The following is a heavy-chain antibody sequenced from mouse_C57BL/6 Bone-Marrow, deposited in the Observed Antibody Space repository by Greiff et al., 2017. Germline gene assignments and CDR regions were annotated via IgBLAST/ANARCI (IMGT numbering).Heavy chain of an antibody. Sequence: EVQLQQSGPELVKPGASVKISCKASGYTFTDYYMNWVKQSHGKSLEWIGDINPNNGGTSYNQKFKGKATLTVDKSSSTAYMELRSLTSEDSAVYYCARFYGYYSYYAMDYWGQGTSVTVSS. J-gene: IGHJ4*01. D-gene: IGHD2-3*01. V-gene: IGHV1-26*01. CDR3: ARFYGYYSYYAMDY. CDR1: GYTFTDYY. CDR2: INPNNGGT.